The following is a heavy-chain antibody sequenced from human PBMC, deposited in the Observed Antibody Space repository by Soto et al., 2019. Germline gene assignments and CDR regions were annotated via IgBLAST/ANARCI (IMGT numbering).Heavy chain of an antibody. V-gene: IGHV3-23*01. J-gene: IGHJ6*02. CDR2: ISGGGGST. Sequence: VGSLRLSWAASGFTFSTYAMNWVRQAPGKGLEWVSAISGGGGSTYYADSVKGRVTISRDNSKNTLYLQMNSLRAEDTAVYYCAKVSLGALTFTDYYYYGLDVWGQGTTVTVSS. CDR3: AKVSLGALTFTDYYYYGLDV. D-gene: IGHD1-26*01. CDR1: GFTFSTYA.